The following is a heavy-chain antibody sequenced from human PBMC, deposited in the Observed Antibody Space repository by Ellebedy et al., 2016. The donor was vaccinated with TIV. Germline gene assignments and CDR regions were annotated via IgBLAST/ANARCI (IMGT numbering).Heavy chain of an antibody. Sequence: GESLKISCAASGFTFRNFGMHWVRQAPGKGLEWVAIISFDGRNEYYADFVKGRFTISRDNSKNTLFLQMNSLRAEDTALYYCASGSSGWIRSAYLDYWGQGTLVTVSS. J-gene: IGHJ4*02. CDR3: ASGSSGWIRSAYLDY. CDR1: GFTFRNFG. CDR2: ISFDGRNE. D-gene: IGHD6-25*01. V-gene: IGHV3-30*03.